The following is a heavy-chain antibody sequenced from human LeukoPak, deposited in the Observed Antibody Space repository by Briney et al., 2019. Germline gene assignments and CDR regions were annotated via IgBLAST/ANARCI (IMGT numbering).Heavy chain of an antibody. J-gene: IGHJ5*02. CDR1: GFSLSTSGVG. CDR2: IYWDDDK. V-gene: IGHV2-5*02. Sequence: SGPTPVNPTQTLTLTCTFSGFSLSTSGVGVGWFRQPPGKALEWLALIYWDDDKRYSASLKSMLTITKDTSKNQVVLTMTNMDPVDTATYYCAHKGTAVARLNWFDPWGQGTLVTVSS. CDR3: AHKGTAVARLNWFDP. D-gene: IGHD6-19*01.